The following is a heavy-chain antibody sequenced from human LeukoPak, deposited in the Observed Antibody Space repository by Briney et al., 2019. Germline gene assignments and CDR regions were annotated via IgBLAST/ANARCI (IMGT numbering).Heavy chain of an antibody. CDR2: ISHTGIT. Sequence: SETLSLTCSVSGGSLSNEFWSWIRQPPGKGLEWIGYISHTGITNYNPTLKSRVTISLDSSTNQFALRLTPVSATDTAVYYCERGGAMTTHYFDDWGQGTLVTVSS. CDR1: GGSLSNEF. J-gene: IGHJ4*02. CDR3: ERGGAMTTHYFDD. D-gene: IGHD3-16*01. V-gene: IGHV4-59*01.